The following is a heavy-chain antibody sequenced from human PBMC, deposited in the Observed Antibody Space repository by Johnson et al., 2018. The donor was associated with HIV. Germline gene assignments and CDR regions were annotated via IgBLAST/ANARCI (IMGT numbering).Heavy chain of an antibody. Sequence: VQLVESGGGLVQPGRSLRLSCAASGFTFDDYAMHWVRQAPGKGLEWVSGISWNSGSTYYADSVKGRFTISRDNSKNTLYLQMNSLRAEDTAVYYCAKDRRELTPDAFDIWGQGTMVTVSS. CDR3: AKDRRELTPDAFDI. CDR1: GFTFDDYA. J-gene: IGHJ3*02. D-gene: IGHD1-26*01. V-gene: IGHV3-9*01. CDR2: ISWNSGST.